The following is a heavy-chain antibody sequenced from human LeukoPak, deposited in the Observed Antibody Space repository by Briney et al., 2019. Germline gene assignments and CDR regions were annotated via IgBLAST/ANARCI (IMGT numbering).Heavy chain of an antibody. CDR1: GFTVSSNF. Sequence: PGGSLRLSCAASGFTVSSNFMTWVRQAPGKGLEWVSVIYSGGSTYYADSVKDRFTISRDNSKNMLYLQVNSLRAEGTAVYYCARGGDSLHYWGQGTLVTVSS. V-gene: IGHV3-66*01. J-gene: IGHJ4*02. CDR2: IYSGGST. D-gene: IGHD3-10*01. CDR3: ARGGDSLHY.